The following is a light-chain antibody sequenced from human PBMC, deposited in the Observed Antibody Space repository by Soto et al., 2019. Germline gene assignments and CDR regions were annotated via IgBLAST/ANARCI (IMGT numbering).Light chain of an antibody. CDR1: SSDVGSHPL. Sequence: QSVLTQPASVSGSPGQSITISRAGTSSDVGSHPLVSWYQQHPGKAPKLMISEDTKRPSGVSNRFSGSKSGNMASLTISGLQAEDEADYYCCAFTSAGTWVFGGGTKVTVL. V-gene: IGLV2-23*01. CDR3: CAFTSAGTWV. CDR2: EDT. J-gene: IGLJ3*02.